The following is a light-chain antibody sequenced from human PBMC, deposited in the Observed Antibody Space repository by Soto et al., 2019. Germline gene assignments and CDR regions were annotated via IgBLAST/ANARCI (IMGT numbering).Light chain of an antibody. V-gene: IGLV1-44*01. Sequence: QSVLTQPPSASGTPGQRVTISCSGSTSNIGSKTVNWYQQLPGTAPKLMIYEVTNRPSGVSNRFSGSKSGNTASLTISGLQAEDEADYYCNSYRSSNTLFGTGTKVTVL. CDR1: TSNIGSKT. CDR2: EVT. J-gene: IGLJ1*01. CDR3: NSYRSSNTL.